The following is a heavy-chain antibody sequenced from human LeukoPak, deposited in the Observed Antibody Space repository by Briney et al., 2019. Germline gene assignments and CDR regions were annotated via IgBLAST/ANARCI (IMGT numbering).Heavy chain of an antibody. D-gene: IGHD6-6*01. J-gene: IGHJ6*03. Sequence: PSETLSLTCTVSGGSINSGSFYWNWIRQSAGKGLEWIGHVYTTGTTNCNPSLRSRVTISLDTSKNQFSLKLSSVTAADTAVYYCATPSDSSSRDYYYMDVWGKGTTVTVSS. V-gene: IGHV4-61*09. CDR1: GGSINSGSFY. CDR3: ATPSDSSSRDYYYMDV. CDR2: VYTTGTT.